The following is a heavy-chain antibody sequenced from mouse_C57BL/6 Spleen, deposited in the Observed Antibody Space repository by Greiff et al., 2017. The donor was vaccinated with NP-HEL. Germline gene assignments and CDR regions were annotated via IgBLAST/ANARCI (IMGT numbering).Heavy chain of an antibody. CDR2: IHPNSGST. J-gene: IGHJ3*01. V-gene: IGHV1-64*01. CDR3: ARSGDYDALAY. Sequence: QVQLKQPGAELVKPGASVKLSCKASGYTFTSYWMHWVKQRPGQGLEWIGMIHPNSGSTNYNEKFKSKATLTVDKSSSTAYMQLSSLTSEDSAVYYCARSGDYDALAYWGQGTLVTVSA. CDR1: GYTFTSYW. D-gene: IGHD2-4*01.